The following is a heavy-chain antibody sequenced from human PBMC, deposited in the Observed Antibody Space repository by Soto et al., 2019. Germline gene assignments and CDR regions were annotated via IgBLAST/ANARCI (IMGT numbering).Heavy chain of an antibody. CDR3: ERYSGSHPNPDY. V-gene: IGHV3-23*01. Sequence: EVQLLQSGGGLVQPGGSLRLSCAASGFTFSIYAMTWVRQAPGKGLEWVSVISDNGGYTYYADSVKGRFTISRDNSKNTLYLQMDSLRAEDTAVYYCERYSGSHPNPDYWGQGILVTVS. CDR2: ISDNGGYT. J-gene: IGHJ4*02. CDR1: GFTFSIYA. D-gene: IGHD1-26*01.